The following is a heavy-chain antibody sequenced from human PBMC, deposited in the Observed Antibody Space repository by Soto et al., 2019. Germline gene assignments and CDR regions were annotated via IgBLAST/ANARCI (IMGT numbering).Heavy chain of an antibody. D-gene: IGHD6-13*01. J-gene: IGHJ5*02. V-gene: IGHV5-10-1*01. CDR2: IDPSDSYT. CDR1: GYSFTSYW. Sequence: GESLKISCKGSGYSFTSYWISWVRQMPGKGLEWMGRIDPSDSYTNYSPSFQGHVTISADKSISTAYLQWSSLKASDTAMYYCARHGLPGIVAAGTVSWFDPWGQGTLVTVSS. CDR3: ARHGLPGIVAAGTVSWFDP.